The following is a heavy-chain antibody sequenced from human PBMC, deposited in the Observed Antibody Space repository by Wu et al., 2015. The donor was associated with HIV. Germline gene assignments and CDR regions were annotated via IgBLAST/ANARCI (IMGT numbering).Heavy chain of an antibody. V-gene: IGHV1-69*15. Sequence: QVHLVQSGPEMRRSGSSVKVSCKASGGTFSSYAISWVRQAPGQGLEWMGRIIPIFGTANYAQKFQGRVTITADESTSTAYMELSSLRSEDTAVYYCASLRYCGGDCLSAFDIWGQGTMVTVSS. CDR2: IIPIFGTA. CDR3: ASLRYCGGDCLSAFDI. J-gene: IGHJ3*02. D-gene: IGHD2-21*02. CDR1: GGTFSSYA.